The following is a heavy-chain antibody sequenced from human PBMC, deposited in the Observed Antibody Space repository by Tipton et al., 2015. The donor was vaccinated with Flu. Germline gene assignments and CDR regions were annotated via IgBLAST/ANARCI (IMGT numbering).Heavy chain of an antibody. CDR3: AGGLVATTKTPDWFDP. Sequence: QVQLVQSGAEVMKPGASVKVSCKASGYTFTSYDINWVRQATGQGLEWMGWMNPNSGNTGYAQKFQGRVTMTRNTSISTAYMELSSLRSEDTAVYYCAGGLVATTKTPDWFDPWGQGTLVTVSS. D-gene: IGHD5-12*01. V-gene: IGHV1-8*01. CDR2: MNPNSGNT. CDR1: GYTFTSYD. J-gene: IGHJ5*02.